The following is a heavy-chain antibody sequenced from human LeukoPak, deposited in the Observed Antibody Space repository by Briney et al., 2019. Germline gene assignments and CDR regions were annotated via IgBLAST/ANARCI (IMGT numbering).Heavy chain of an antibody. CDR2: INWNGGST. V-gene: IGHV3-20*04. CDR3: ARSHDYGDYGDAFDI. D-gene: IGHD4-17*01. CDR1: GFSFDDYG. J-gene: IGHJ3*02. Sequence: PGGSLRLSCAASGFSFDDYGMSWVRQAPGKGLEWVSGINWNGGSTGYIDSVKGRFIISRDNAKNSLYLQMNSLRAEDTALYYCARSHDYGDYGDAFDIWGQGTMVTVSS.